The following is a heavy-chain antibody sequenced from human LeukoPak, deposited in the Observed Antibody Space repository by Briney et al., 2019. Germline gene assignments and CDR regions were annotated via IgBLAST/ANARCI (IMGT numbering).Heavy chain of an antibody. CDR1: GFTFSSYG. V-gene: IGHV3-23*01. Sequence: GGSLRLSCAASGFTFSSYGMSWVRQAPGKGMEWVSSISGSGGNTYYADSVKGRFTISRDNSKNTLFLHMNSLRAEDTAVYYCAKALGGYHFDYWGQGTLVTVSS. CDR3: AKALGGYHFDY. D-gene: IGHD3-16*01. J-gene: IGHJ4*02. CDR2: ISGSGGNT.